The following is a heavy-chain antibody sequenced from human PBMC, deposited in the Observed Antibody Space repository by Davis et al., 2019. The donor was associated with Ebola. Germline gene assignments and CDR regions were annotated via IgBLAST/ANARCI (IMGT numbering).Heavy chain of an antibody. J-gene: IGHJ4*02. V-gene: IGHV1-18*04. CDR1: GYTFTNYG. CDR3: ARAQFPTTSDH. Sequence: AASVKVSCKAFGYTFTNYGITWVRQAPGQGLEWMGWINPHNGNTNYAQNVQGRVIMTSDTATTTAYMEVGSLRSDDTAVYYCARAQFPTTSDHWGQGTLVTVSS. D-gene: IGHD1-1*01. CDR2: INPHNGNT.